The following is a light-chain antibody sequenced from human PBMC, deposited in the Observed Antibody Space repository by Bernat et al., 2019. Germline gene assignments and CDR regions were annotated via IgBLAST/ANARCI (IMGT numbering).Light chain of an antibody. Sequence: EIVLTQSPGTLSLSSGERATLPCRASQSVSSSHLAWYQQKPGQAPRLLIYGSSSRATGIPDRLSGRGSVTSFSLTLSRLEPEDFAVYYCQQYGSAPTTFGQGTRLEI. V-gene: IGKV3-20*01. CDR2: GSS. CDR1: QSVSSSH. J-gene: IGKJ5*01. CDR3: QQYGSAPTT.